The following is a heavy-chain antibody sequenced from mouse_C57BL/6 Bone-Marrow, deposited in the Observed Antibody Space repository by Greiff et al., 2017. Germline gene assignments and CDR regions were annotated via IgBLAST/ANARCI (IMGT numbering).Heavy chain of an antibody. CDR1: GYTFTDYN. CDR2: INPNNGGT. V-gene: IGHV1-18*01. Sequence: VQLQQPGPELVKPGASVKIPCKASGYTFTDYNMDWVKQSHGKSLEWIGDINPNNGGTIYNQKFKGKATLTVDKSSSTAYMELRSLTSEDTAVYYCAREEGDYGPFAYWGQGTLVTVSA. D-gene: IGHD2-4*01. CDR3: AREEGDYGPFAY. J-gene: IGHJ3*01.